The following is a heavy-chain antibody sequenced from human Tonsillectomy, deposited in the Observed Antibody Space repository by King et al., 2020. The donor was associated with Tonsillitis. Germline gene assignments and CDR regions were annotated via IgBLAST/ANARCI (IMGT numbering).Heavy chain of an antibody. CDR3: AKDTRYNWNDGAFDI. CDR2: ISWNSGSI. V-gene: IGHV3-9*01. D-gene: IGHD1-20*01. J-gene: IGHJ3*02. CDR1: GFTFDDCA. Sequence: VQLVESGGGLVQPGRSLRLSCAASGFTFDDCAMHWVRQAPGKGLEWVSGISWNSGSIGYADSVKGRFTISRDNAKNSLYLQMNSLRAEDTALYYCAKDTRYNWNDGAFDIWGQGTMVTVSS.